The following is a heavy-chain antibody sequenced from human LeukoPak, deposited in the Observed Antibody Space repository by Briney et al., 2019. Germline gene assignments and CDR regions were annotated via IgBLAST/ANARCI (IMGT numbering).Heavy chain of an antibody. Sequence: GGSLRLSCAASGFTFSSYSMNWVRQAPGKGLEWVSVIYSGGSTYYADSVKGRFTISRDNSKNTLYLQMNSLRAEDTAVYYCARDRPYYYDSSGYHDLWGQGTLVTVSS. CDR1: GFTFSSYS. CDR3: ARDRPYYYDSSGYHDL. CDR2: IYSGGST. V-gene: IGHV3-53*01. J-gene: IGHJ5*02. D-gene: IGHD3-22*01.